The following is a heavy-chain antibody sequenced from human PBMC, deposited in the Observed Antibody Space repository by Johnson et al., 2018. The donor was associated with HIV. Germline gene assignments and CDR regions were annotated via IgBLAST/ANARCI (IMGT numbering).Heavy chain of an antibody. CDR2: ISSGSTP. Sequence: VQLVESGGGLVQPGGSLRLSCAASGFTFSTYDMHWVRQTPGRGLDWVSLISSGSTPYYADFVKGRFTISRDNSENTLYLHMNSLRAEDTAVYYCARDRDAFDIWGQGTMVTVSS. J-gene: IGHJ3*02. V-gene: IGHV3-66*01. CDR1: GFTFSTYD. CDR3: ARDRDAFDI.